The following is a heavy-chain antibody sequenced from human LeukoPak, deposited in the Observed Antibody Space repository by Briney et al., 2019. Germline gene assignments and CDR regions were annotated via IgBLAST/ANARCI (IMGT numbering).Heavy chain of an antibody. V-gene: IGHV3-53*01. CDR1: GFTVSGDY. Sequence: TGGSLRLSCAASGFTVSGDYMSWVRQAPGKGLEWVSVIYSGGSPYYADSVKGRFTISRDNSKNTLYLQMNSLRAEDTAVYYCARHDWFDPWGQGTLVTVSS. J-gene: IGHJ5*02. CDR2: IYSGGSP. D-gene: IGHD3-3*01. CDR3: ARHDWFDP.